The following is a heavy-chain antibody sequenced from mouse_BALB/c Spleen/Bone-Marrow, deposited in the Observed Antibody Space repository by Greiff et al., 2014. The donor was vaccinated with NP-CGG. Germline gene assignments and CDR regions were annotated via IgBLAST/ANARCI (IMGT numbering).Heavy chain of an antibody. V-gene: IGHV1-4*01. CDR2: IIPSSGYT. D-gene: IGHD1-1*01. J-gene: IGHJ4*01. Sequence: QVHVKQSGAELARPGASVKMSCKASGYTFTTYTIHWMKQRPGQGLEWIGYIIPSSGYTNYNQKFKDKATLTADKSSSTAYMQLSSLTPEDSAVYYCAIRYYAMDYWGQGTSVTVSS. CDR1: GYTFTTYT. CDR3: AIRYYAMDY.